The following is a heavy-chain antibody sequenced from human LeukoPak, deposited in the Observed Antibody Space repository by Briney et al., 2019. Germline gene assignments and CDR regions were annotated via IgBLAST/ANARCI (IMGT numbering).Heavy chain of an antibody. CDR3: ARVRRDGYNSPDY. Sequence: SETLSLTCAVSGYSISSSNYWAWIRQPPGKGLEWIGHIYYSGSIYYNPSLKSRVTMSVDTSKNQFSLKLSSVTAADTAVYYCARVRRDGYNSPDYWGQGTLVTVSS. CDR2: IYYSGSI. V-gene: IGHV4-28*05. CDR1: GYSISSSNY. D-gene: IGHD5-24*01. J-gene: IGHJ4*02.